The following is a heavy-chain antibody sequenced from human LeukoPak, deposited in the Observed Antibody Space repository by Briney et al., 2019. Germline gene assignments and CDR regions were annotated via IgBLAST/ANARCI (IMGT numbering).Heavy chain of an antibody. Sequence: GGSLRLSCAASGFTFSSYWMHWVRQAPGKGLVWVSRINTDGSSTSYADSVKGRFTISRDNAKNTLYLQMNSLRAEDTAVYYCARGGGYDYVWGSYRSRPFDYWGQGTLVTVSS. V-gene: IGHV3-74*01. CDR2: INTDGSST. CDR1: GFTFSSYW. CDR3: ARGGGYDYVWGSYRSRPFDY. J-gene: IGHJ4*02. D-gene: IGHD3-16*02.